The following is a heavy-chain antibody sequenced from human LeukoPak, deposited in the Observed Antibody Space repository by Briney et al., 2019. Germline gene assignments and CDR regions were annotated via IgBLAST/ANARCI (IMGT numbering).Heavy chain of an antibody. J-gene: IGHJ6*02. CDR1: GGSISSGGYS. CDR3: ARTIAAAGLYYYYGMDV. CDR2: IYHSGST. Sequence: SETLSLTFAVSGGSISSGGYSWSWIRQPPGKGLGWIGYIYHSGSTYYNPSLKSRVTISVDRSKNQFSLKLSSVTAADTAVYYCARTIAAAGLYYYYGMDVWGQGTTVTVSS. V-gene: IGHV4-30-2*02. D-gene: IGHD6-13*01.